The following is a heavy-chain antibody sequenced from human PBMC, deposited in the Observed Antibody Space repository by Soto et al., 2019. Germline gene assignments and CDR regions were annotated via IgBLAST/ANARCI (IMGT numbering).Heavy chain of an antibody. J-gene: IGHJ6*02. CDR3: ARDAGAEGYNV. V-gene: IGHV3-48*03. CDR1: GFTVSSYE. D-gene: IGHD5-12*01. Sequence: GGSLRLSCAASGFTVSSYEIDWVRQAPGKGLEWVSYISSSGSTIYYADSVKGRFTISRDNAKNSLYLQMNSLRAEDTAVYYCARDAGAEGYNVWGHGTTFPVS. CDR2: ISSSGSTI.